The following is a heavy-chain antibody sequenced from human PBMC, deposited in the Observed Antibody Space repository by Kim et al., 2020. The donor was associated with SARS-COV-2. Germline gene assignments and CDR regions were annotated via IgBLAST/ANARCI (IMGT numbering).Heavy chain of an antibody. CDR2: IKRDGSEE. J-gene: IGHJ4*02. Sequence: GGSLRLSCAASGFAFSNYWMSWVRQAPGKGLEWLVSIKRDGSEEYYGDSVQGRFSISRDNVKNSVYLQMNSLRAEDTAVYYCARAREAVYDTPPDVWGQGTLVTVSS. CDR1: GFAFSNYW. D-gene: IGHD1-20*01. CDR3: ARAREAVYDTPPDV. V-gene: IGHV3-7*03.